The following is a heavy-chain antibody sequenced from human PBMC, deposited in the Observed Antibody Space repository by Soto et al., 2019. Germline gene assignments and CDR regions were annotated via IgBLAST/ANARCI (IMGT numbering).Heavy chain of an antibody. J-gene: IGHJ6*02. Sequence: GGSLSLSCAASGFSFTNYSMSWVRQAPGAGLEWVSAISGSGGSTYYADSVKGRFTFSRDNSKDTLYLQMNSLRAEDTAVYYCAKFPYGSGSYPIYYYGMDVWGQGT. CDR2: ISGSGGST. D-gene: IGHD3-10*01. V-gene: IGHV3-23*01. CDR1: GFSFTNYS. CDR3: AKFPYGSGSYPIYYYGMDV.